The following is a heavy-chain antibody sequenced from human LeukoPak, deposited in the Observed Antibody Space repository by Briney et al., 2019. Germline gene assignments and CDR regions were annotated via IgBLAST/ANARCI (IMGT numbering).Heavy chain of an antibody. CDR3: ARGGYYGSGNDFRFDP. Sequence: PSETLSLTCTVSGGSISSYYWSWIRQSPGKGLECIGYIHHTGSTNYNPSLKSQVTISVETSKNQFSLKLKSVTAADTAVYYCARGGYYGSGNDFRFDPWGQGTLVTVSS. D-gene: IGHD3-10*01. J-gene: IGHJ5*02. V-gene: IGHV4-59*01. CDR2: IHHTGST. CDR1: GGSISSYY.